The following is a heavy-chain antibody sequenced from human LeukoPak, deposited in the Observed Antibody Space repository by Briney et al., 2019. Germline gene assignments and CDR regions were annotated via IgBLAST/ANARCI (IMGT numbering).Heavy chain of an antibody. V-gene: IGHV4-39*07. J-gene: IGHJ3*02. D-gene: IGHD5-18*01. Sequence: SETLSLTCTVSGGSISSSSYYWGWIRQPPGKGLEWIGSIYYSGSTYYNPSLKSRVTISVDTSKNQFSLKLSSVTAADTAVYYCARDRDTAMVRVAAFDIWGQGAMVTVSS. CDR3: ARDRDTAMVRVAAFDI. CDR2: IYYSGST. CDR1: GGSISSSSYY.